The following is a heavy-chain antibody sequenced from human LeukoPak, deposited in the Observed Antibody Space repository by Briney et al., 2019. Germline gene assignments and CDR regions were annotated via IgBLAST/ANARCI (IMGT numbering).Heavy chain of an antibody. CDR2: VYGDGTT. V-gene: IGHV3-66*02. J-gene: IGHJ3*02. Sequence: PGASLKLSCAASGFTVSSSYMGWVRQAPGQGLEWVSVVYGDGTTYSPDSVKGRFTISRDNSQNTLYLQMDSLRAEDTAVYYCARLYDASAYGAFDIWGQGTMVTVSS. CDR3: ARLYDASAYGAFDI. CDR1: GFTVSSSY. D-gene: IGHD3-22*01.